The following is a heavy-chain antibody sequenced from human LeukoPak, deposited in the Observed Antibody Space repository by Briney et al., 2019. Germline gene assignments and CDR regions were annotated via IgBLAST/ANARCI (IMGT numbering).Heavy chain of an antibody. D-gene: IGHD3-3*01. V-gene: IGHV4-39*07. CDR3: AREGYYDFWSGYYGL. J-gene: IGHJ4*02. Sequence: SETLSLTCTVSGGSISSSSYYWGWIRQPPEKGLEWIGSIYYSGSTYYNPSLKSRVTISVDTSKNQFSLKLSSVTAADTAVYYCAREGYYDFWSGYYGLWGQGTLVTVSS. CDR2: IYYSGST. CDR1: GGSISSSSYY.